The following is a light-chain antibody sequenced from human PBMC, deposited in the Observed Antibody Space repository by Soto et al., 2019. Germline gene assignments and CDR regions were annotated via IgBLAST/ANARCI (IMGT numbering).Light chain of an antibody. CDR2: EVS. Sequence: QSVLTQPASVSGSPGQSITMSCTGSSSDVGDYNYVSWYQQHPGKAPKLMIYEVSNRPSGVSNRFSGSKSGNTASLTISGLQAEDEADYYCSSYRRTATYVFGTGTKVTVL. V-gene: IGLV2-14*01. J-gene: IGLJ1*01. CDR1: SSDVGDYNY. CDR3: SSYRRTATYV.